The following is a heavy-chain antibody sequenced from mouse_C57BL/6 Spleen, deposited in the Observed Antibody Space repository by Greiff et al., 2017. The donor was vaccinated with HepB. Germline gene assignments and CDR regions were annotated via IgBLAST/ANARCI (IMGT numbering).Heavy chain of an antibody. V-gene: IGHV1-63*01. J-gene: IGHJ2*01. CDR3: ARGYSNYPDY. Sequence: QVQLQQSGAELVRPGTSVKMSCKASGYTFTNYWIGWAKQRPGHGLEWIGDIYPGGGYTNYNEKFKGKATLTADKSSSTAYKQFSSLTSEDAAIYYCARGYSNYPDYWGQGTTLTVSS. CDR2: IYPGGGYT. CDR1: GYTFTNYW. D-gene: IGHD2-5*01.